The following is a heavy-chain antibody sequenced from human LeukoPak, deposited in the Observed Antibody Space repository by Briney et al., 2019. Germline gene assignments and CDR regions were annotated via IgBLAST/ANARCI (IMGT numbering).Heavy chain of an antibody. D-gene: IGHD3-9*01. Sequence: ASVKVSCKASGYTFTSYGISWVRQAPGQGLEWMGWISAYNGNTNYAQELQGRVTMTTDTFTSTAYMELRSLRSDDTAVYYCARDLGTNWEMTGYYHFDYWGQGTLVTVSS. V-gene: IGHV1-18*01. J-gene: IGHJ4*02. CDR2: ISAYNGNT. CDR3: ARDLGTNWEMTGYYHFDY. CDR1: GYTFTSYG.